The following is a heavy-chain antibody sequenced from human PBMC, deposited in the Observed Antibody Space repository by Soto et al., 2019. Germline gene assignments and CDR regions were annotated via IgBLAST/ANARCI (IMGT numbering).Heavy chain of an antibody. Sequence: PGGSLRLSCSAYGFPFGSYAMHWVRQCPGKGLEYVSAVTSNGGSVYYADSVKGRFSISRDNSKNTLYLQMSSLRAEDTAVYYCVKDGPPLRDAFDIWGQGTMVTVSS. CDR3: VKDGPPLRDAFDI. V-gene: IGHV3-64D*06. J-gene: IGHJ3*02. CDR2: VTSNGGSV. D-gene: IGHD2-21*02. CDR1: GFPFGSYA.